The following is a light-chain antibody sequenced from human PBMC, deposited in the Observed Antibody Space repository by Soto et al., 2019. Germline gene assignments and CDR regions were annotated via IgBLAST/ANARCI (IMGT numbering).Light chain of an antibody. CDR2: KAS. J-gene: IGKJ1*01. Sequence: DIQMTQSPSTLSGSVGDRVTITCRASQTLSSWLAWYQQKPGKAPKLLIYKASTLKSGVPSRFSGSGSGTEFTLTISSLQPDDFATYVCQHYNSYSEAVGQWT. CDR1: QTLSSW. CDR3: QHYNSYSEA. V-gene: IGKV1-5*03.